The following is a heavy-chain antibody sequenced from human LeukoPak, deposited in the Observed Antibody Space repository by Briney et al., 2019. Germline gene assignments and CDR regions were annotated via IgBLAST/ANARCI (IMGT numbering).Heavy chain of an antibody. Sequence: GGSLRLSCAASGFTFSSYGMHWVRRAPGKGLEWVAFIRYDGSNKYYADSVKGRFTISRDNSKNTLYLQMNSLRAEDTAVYYCAKDSCSSTSCYFDYWGQGTLVTVSS. CDR2: IRYDGSNK. V-gene: IGHV3-30*02. J-gene: IGHJ4*02. CDR3: AKDSCSSTSCYFDY. CDR1: GFTFSSYG. D-gene: IGHD2-2*01.